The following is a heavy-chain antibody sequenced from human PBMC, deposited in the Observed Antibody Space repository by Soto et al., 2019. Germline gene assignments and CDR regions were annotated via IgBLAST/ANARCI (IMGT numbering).Heavy chain of an antibody. CDR3: ARSGGLRYFDWFPRYYGMDV. CDR2: IGTAGDT. Sequence: GSLRLSCAASGFTFSSYDMHWVRQATGKGLEWVSAIGTAGDTYYPGSVKGRFTISRENAKNSLYLQMNSLRAGDTAVYYCARSGGLRYFDWFPRYYGMDVWGQGTTVTVSS. CDR1: GFTFSSYD. D-gene: IGHD3-9*01. V-gene: IGHV3-13*01. J-gene: IGHJ6*02.